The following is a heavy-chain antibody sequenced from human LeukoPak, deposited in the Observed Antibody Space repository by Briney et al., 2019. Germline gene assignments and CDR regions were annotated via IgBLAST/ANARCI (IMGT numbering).Heavy chain of an antibody. J-gene: IGHJ4*02. CDR3: ARGTARGIWFGESYDY. D-gene: IGHD3-10*01. V-gene: IGHV3-21*01. CDR1: GFTLSSHS. Sequence: GGSVRLSCAASGFTLSSHSMNWVRQAPGKGLEWVSCISSSSSYIYYADSVKGRFTISRDNAKNSLYLQMNSLRAEDTAVYYCARGTARGIWFGESYDYWGQGTLVTVSS. CDR2: ISSSSSYI.